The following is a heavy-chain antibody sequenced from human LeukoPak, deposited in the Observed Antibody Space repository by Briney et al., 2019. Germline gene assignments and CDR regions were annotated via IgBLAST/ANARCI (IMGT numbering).Heavy chain of an antibody. CDR2: IYPGDSDT. Sequence: GESLKISCKGSGYSFTSYWIGWVRQMPGKGLEWMGIIYPGDSDTRYSPSFQGQVTISADKSISTAYLQWSSLKASDTAMYYCARVYCSSTSCYGRVFNYFDYWGQGTLVTVSS. J-gene: IGHJ4*02. V-gene: IGHV5-51*01. D-gene: IGHD2-2*01. CDR3: ARVYCSSTSCYGRVFNYFDY. CDR1: GYSFTSYW.